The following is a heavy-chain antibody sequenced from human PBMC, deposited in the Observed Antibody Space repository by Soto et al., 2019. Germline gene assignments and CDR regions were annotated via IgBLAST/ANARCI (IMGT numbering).Heavy chain of an antibody. CDR1: GGSISSGDYY. V-gene: IGHV4-30-4*01. J-gene: IGHJ6*02. CDR3: ARASPVVNDV. Sequence: SETLSLTCTVSGGSISSGDYYWSWIRQPPGKGLEWIGYIYYSGSTYYNPSLKSRVTISVDTSKNQFSLKLSSVTAADTAVYYCARASPVVNDVWGQGTTVTVAS. CDR2: IYYSGST.